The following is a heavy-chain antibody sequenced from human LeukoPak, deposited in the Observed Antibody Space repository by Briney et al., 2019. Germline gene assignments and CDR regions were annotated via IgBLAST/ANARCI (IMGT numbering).Heavy chain of an antibody. CDR2: ISGSGGST. CDR1: GFTFSSYA. V-gene: IGHV3-23*01. Sequence: TGGSLRLSCAASGFTFSSYAMSWVRQAPGRGLEWVSAISGSGGSTYYADSVKGRFTISRDNSKNTLYLQMNSLRAEDTAVYYCAQPPYCSSTSYYEPNYYYYYMDVWGKGTTVTVSS. J-gene: IGHJ6*03. CDR3: AQPPYCSSTSYYEPNYYYYYMDV. D-gene: IGHD2-2*01.